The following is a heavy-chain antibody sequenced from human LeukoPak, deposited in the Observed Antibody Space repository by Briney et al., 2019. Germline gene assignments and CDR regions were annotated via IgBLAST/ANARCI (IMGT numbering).Heavy chain of an antibody. V-gene: IGHV1-18*01. Sequence: ASVKVSCKASGYTFTSYGISWVRQAPGQGLEWMGWISAYNGNTNYARKLQGRVTMTTDTSTSTAYMELRSLRSDDTAVYYCARDDVDDSAAADLTTDYWGQGTLVTVSS. D-gene: IGHD4/OR15-4a*01. CDR1: GYTFTSYG. CDR3: ARDDVDDSAAADLTTDY. CDR2: ISAYNGNT. J-gene: IGHJ4*02.